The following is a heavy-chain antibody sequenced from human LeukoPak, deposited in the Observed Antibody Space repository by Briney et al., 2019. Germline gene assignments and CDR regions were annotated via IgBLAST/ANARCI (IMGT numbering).Heavy chain of an antibody. J-gene: IGHJ6*03. CDR1: VFTFSSYG. V-gene: IGHV3-30*02. CDR3: AKGVKVPLLRYFSYYMDV. Sequence: GGSLRLSCAASVFTFSSYGMHWVRQAPGKGLEWVAFMRYDGSNRNYADSVKGRFTISRDNSKNTLYLQMNSLIAEDTAVYYCAKGVKVPLLRYFSYYMDVWGKGTTVTISS. CDR2: MRYDGSNR. D-gene: IGHD3-9*01.